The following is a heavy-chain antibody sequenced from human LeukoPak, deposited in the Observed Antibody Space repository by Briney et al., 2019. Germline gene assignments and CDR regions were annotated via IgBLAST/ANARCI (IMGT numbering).Heavy chain of an antibody. CDR3: ARDDFWSGYYERFDP. D-gene: IGHD3-3*01. Sequence: SETLSLTXTVSGGSISSYYWSWIRQPAGKGLEWIGRIYTSGSTNYNPSLKSRVTISVDTSKNQFSLKLSSVTAADTAVYYCARDDFWSGYYERFDPWGQGTLVTVSS. J-gene: IGHJ5*02. CDR1: GGSISSYY. V-gene: IGHV4-4*07. CDR2: IYTSGST.